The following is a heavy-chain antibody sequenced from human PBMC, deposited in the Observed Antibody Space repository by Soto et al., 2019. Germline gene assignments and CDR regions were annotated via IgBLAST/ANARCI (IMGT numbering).Heavy chain of an antibody. Sequence: LQTLSRTCAISGDSVSSNSAAWHWIRHSPSSGLAWMGTTYYRSKWFNDYAVSVKSRITINPDTSKNQFSPQLNSVTPEDTAVYSCATEWTKAYWFHPWGQGTLVTVSS. CDR1: GDSVSSNSAA. CDR3: ATEWTKAYWFHP. J-gene: IGHJ5*02. CDR2: TYYRSKWFN. D-gene: IGHD2-8*01. V-gene: IGHV6-1*01.